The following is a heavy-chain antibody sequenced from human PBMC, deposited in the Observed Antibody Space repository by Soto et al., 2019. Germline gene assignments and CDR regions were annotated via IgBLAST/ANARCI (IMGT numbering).Heavy chain of an antibody. J-gene: IGHJ4*02. V-gene: IGHV4-39*01. Sequence: QLQLQESGPGLVKPSETLSLTCTVSGGSISSSSYYWGWIRQPPGKGLEWIGSIYYSGSTYYNPSLNSRVTISVDTSKNQFSLKLSSVTAADTAVYYCASAGRYCSSTSCYGLFDYWGQGTLVTVSS. CDR1: GGSISSSSYY. CDR3: ASAGRYCSSTSCYGLFDY. CDR2: IYYSGST. D-gene: IGHD2-2*01.